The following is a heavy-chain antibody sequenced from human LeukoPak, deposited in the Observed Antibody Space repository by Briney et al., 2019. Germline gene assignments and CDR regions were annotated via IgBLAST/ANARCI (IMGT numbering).Heavy chain of an antibody. Sequence: GGSLRLSCAASGFTFSDYYMSWIRQAPGKGLEWVSYIGTGSITIYYADSVKGRFTISRDNAKNSLYLQMNSLRAEDTAVYYCARGVGAGNSVYFDYWGQGTLVTVSS. CDR1: GFTFSDYY. CDR2: IGTGSITI. V-gene: IGHV3-11*04. CDR3: ARGVGAGNSVYFDY. D-gene: IGHD4-23*01. J-gene: IGHJ4*02.